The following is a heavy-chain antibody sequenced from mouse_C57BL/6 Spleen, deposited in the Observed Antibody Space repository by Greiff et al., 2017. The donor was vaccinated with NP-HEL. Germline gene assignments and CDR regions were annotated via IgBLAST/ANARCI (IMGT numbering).Heavy chain of an antibody. D-gene: IGHD1-1*01. CDR3: ARGDFITTVVAHYFDY. CDR2: INPSSGYP. Sequence: QVQLKESGAELAKPGASVKLSCKASGYTFTSYWMHWVKQRPGQGLEWIGYINPSSGYPKYNQKFKDKATLTADKSSSTAYMQLRSLTYEGSAVYYGARGDFITTVVAHYFDYWGQGTTLTVSS. CDR1: GYTFTSYW. J-gene: IGHJ2*01. V-gene: IGHV1-7*01.